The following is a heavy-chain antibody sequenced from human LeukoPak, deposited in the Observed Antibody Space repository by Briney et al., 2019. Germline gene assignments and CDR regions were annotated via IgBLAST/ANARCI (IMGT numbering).Heavy chain of an antibody. V-gene: IGHV3-64*01. CDR1: GFTFSSYS. J-gene: IGHJ4*02. CDR2: ISSNGGST. CDR3: ARSNSPYSSSWYNFDY. Sequence: GGSLRLSCAASGFTFSSYSMNWVRQAPGKGLEYVSAISSNGGSTYYANSVKGRFTISRDNAKNSLYLQMNSLRAEDTAVYYCARSNSPYSSSWYNFDYWGQGTLVTVSS. D-gene: IGHD6-13*01.